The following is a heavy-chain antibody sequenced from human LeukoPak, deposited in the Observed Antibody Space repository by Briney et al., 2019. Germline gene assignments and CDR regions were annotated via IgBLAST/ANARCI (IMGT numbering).Heavy chain of an antibody. CDR2: ISAYNGNT. CDR3: ARRPLGSSSWYWVWFDP. Sequence: ASVKVSCKASGYTFTSYGISWVRQAPGQGLEWMGWISAYNGNTNYAQKLQGRVTMTTDTSTSTAYMELRSLRSDDTAVYYCARRPLGSSSWYWVWFDPWGQGTLVTVSS. V-gene: IGHV1-18*01. CDR1: GYTFTSYG. J-gene: IGHJ5*02. D-gene: IGHD6-13*01.